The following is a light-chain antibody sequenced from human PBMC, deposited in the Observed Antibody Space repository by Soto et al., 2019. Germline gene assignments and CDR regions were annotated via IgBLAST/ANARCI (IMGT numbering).Light chain of an antibody. CDR2: DAS. CDR3: QQYEDLPLT. J-gene: IGKJ4*01. V-gene: IGKV1-33*01. Sequence: DVQMTQSPSSLSASVGDRVIITCKANQSIANFLNWFQHKPGEAPKLLISDASHLELGVPSRFSGSRSGTDFVLDISNLQSEDVATYFYQQYEDLPLTFGEGTKVDI. CDR1: QSIANF.